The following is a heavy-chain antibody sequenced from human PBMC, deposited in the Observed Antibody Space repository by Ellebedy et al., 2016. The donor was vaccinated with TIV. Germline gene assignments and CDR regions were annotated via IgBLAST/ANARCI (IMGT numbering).Heavy chain of an antibody. J-gene: IGHJ4*02. D-gene: IGHD3-22*01. CDR2: FDPEDGET. CDR1: GYTLTDLS. Sequence: ASVKVSXXVSGYTLTDLSMHWVRQAPGKGLEWMGGFDPEDGETIYAQKFQGRVTMTEDTSTDTAYMELSSLRSEDTAVYYCATAILGAYYYDSSGPTDFDYWGQGTLVTVSS. V-gene: IGHV1-24*01. CDR3: ATAILGAYYYDSSGPTDFDY.